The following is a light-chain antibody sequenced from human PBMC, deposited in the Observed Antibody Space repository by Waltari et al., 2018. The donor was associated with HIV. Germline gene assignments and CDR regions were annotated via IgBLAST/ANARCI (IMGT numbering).Light chain of an antibody. CDR3: AAWEDSLDGPWV. CDR2: SSD. Sequence: QSVMTQPPSASGAPGQRVTISCSGSNSNIGSYTVNWYQQLPGRAPTLLIYSSDQRPSGVPDRFSGSKSGTSASLAISGVQPEDEADYYCAAWEDSLDGPWVFGGGTKLTVL. V-gene: IGLV1-44*01. CDR1: NSNIGSYT. J-gene: IGLJ3*02.